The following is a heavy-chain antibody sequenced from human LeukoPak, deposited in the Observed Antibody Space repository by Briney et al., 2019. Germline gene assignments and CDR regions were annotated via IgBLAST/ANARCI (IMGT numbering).Heavy chain of an antibody. CDR2: IYSSGSA. CDR3: ARLHASRAEEFDP. Sequence: PSETLSLTCTVSGGSISGYYWSWIRQPPGKALEWIGYIYSSGSASYNPSLISRVTILVDTSKNQFSLTLTSVTAADTAVYYCARLHASRAEEFDPWGQGTLVTVSS. V-gene: IGHV4-59*03. CDR1: GGSISGYY. D-gene: IGHD3-16*01. J-gene: IGHJ5*02.